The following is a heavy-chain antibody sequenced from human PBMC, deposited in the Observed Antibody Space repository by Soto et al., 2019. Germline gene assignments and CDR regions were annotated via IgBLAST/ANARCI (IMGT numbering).Heavy chain of an antibody. CDR1: GCTFSSYD. CDR3: ARAGSGWYYYGMDV. D-gene: IGHD6-19*01. V-gene: IGHV3-13*01. J-gene: IGHJ6*02. CDR2: IGTAGDT. Sequence: GVSLRLSCAASGCTFSSYDMHWVRQATGKGLEWVSAIGTAGDTYYPGSVKGRFTISRENAKNSLYLQMNSLSAGDTAVYYCARAGSGWYYYGMDVWGQGTTVTVSS.